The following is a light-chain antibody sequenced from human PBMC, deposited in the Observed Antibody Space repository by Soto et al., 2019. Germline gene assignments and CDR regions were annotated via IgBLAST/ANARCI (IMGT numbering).Light chain of an antibody. CDR3: CSAANRPSDVV. CDR1: TSDVGNYNL. CDR2: EVT. Sequence: QSVLTQPASVYGSPGQSITISCTGTTSDVGNYNLVSWYQHHPGTAPKLMVYEVTTRPSGVSSRFSGSKSGNTASLTISGLLAEDEADYYCCSAANRPSDVVFGGGTQLHVL. V-gene: IGLV2-23*02. J-gene: IGLJ2*01.